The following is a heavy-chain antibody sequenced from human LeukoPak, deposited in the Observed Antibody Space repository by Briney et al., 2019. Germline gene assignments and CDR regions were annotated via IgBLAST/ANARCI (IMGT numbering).Heavy chain of an antibody. D-gene: IGHD3-10*01. V-gene: IGHV1-2*02. J-gene: IGHJ4*02. CDR1: GYTFTGYY. Sequence: ASVKVSCKASGYTFTGYYMHWVRQAPGQGLGWMGWINPNSGGTNYAQKFQGRVTMTRDTSISTAYMELSRLRSDDTAVYYCARGSAMVRGTTRDWGQGTLVTVSS. CDR2: INPNSGGT. CDR3: ARGSAMVRGTTRD.